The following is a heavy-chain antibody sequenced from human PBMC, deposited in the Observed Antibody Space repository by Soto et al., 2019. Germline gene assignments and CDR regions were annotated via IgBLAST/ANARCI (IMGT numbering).Heavy chain of an antibody. CDR2: IYWDDDK. D-gene: IGHD3-10*01. CDR3: AHSPGSGSYYNAFDI. CDR1: GFSLSTSGVG. Sequence: SGPTLVNPTQNLTLTCTFSGFSLSTSGVGVGWIRQPPGKALEWLALIYWDDDKRYSPSLKIRLTITKDTSKNQVVLTMTNMVPVDTATYYCAHSPGSGSYYNAFDIWGQGTMVTVSS. V-gene: IGHV2-5*02. J-gene: IGHJ3*02.